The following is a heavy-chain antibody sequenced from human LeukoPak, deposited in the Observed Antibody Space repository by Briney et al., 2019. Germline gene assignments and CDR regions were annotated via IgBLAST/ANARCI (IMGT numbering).Heavy chain of an antibody. CDR3: ATLGVRGAPYYFDY. V-gene: IGHV3-21*01. Sequence: GGSLRLSCAASGFTFSSYSMNWVRQAPGKGLEWVSSISSRSIYIYYADPVKGRFTISRDNAKNSLYLQMNSLRAEDTAVYYCATLGVRGAPYYFDYWGQGTLVTVSS. CDR2: ISSRSIYI. J-gene: IGHJ4*02. D-gene: IGHD3-10*01. CDR1: GFTFSSYS.